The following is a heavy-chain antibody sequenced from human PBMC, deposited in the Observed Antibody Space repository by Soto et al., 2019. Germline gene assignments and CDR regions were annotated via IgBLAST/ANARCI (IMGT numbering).Heavy chain of an antibody. CDR3: VGHDRFDP. V-gene: IGHV3-66*01. J-gene: IGHJ5*01. CDR1: GFIVSANY. CDR2: IYSGGTT. Sequence: PGGSLRLSCSASGFIVSANYMSWVRQTPGKGLEWVSVIYSGGTTYYADSVKGRFTISRDNSRNTLFLQMNNIRVDDTAVYYCVGHDRFDPWGQGTLVTVSS. D-gene: IGHD1-1*01.